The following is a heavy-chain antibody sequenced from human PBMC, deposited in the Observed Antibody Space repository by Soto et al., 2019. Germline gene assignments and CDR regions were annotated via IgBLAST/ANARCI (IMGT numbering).Heavy chain of an antibody. CDR1: GGSVNGYY. Sequence: SETLSLTCAVYGGSVNGYYWNWVRRPPGKGLEWIGEINHTGGTHYNPSLKSRVTMSVDTSKNQFSLRLSSVTAADTAIYYCATRITVFGLLIPPFDPWGQGTQVTVSS. D-gene: IGHD3-3*01. V-gene: IGHV4-34*01. CDR2: INHTGGT. CDR3: ATRITVFGLLIPPFDP. J-gene: IGHJ5*02.